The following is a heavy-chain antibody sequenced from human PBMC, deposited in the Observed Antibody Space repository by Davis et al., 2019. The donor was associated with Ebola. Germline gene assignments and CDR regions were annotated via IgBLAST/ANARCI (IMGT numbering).Heavy chain of an antibody. CDR1: GFTFSSYA. J-gene: IGHJ4*02. CDR2: ISYDGSNK. V-gene: IGHV3-30*04. Sequence: GESLKISCAASGFTFSSYAMHWVRQAPGKGLEWVAVISYDGSNKYYADSVKGRFTISRDNSKNTLYLQMNSLRAEDTAVYYCAKDLGSARPGMDYWGQGTLVTVSS. D-gene: IGHD6-6*01. CDR3: AKDLGSARPGMDY.